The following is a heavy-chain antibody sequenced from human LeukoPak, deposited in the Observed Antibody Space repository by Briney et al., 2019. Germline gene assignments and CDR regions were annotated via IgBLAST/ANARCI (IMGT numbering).Heavy chain of an antibody. D-gene: IGHD2-15*01. J-gene: IGHJ6*03. CDR2: INHSGSI. CDR3: ARGFCSGGSCYPLFYYYYYMDV. Sequence: SETLSLTCAVYGGSFSGYYWSWIRQPPGKGLEWIGEINHSGSINYNPSLKSRVAISVDTSKNQFSLKLSSVTAADTAVYYCARGFCSGGSCYPLFYYYYYMDVWGKGTTVTVSS. CDR1: GGSFSGYY. V-gene: IGHV4-34*01.